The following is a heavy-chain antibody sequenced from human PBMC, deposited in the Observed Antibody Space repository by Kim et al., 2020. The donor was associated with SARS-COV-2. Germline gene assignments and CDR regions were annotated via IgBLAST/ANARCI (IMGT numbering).Heavy chain of an antibody. D-gene: IGHD1-1*01. J-gene: IGHJ4*02. Sequence: GGSLRLSCAASGFTFSSYAMSWVRQAPGKGLEWVAAIGANNGATYYADSVKGRFTISRDNSKNTLYLQMSSLRAEDTAVYYCANRIGSTVNRAKPFDYWGQGTLVTVSS. CDR1: GFTFSSYA. CDR2: IGANNGAT. V-gene: IGHV3-23*01. CDR3: ANRIGSTVNRAKPFDY.